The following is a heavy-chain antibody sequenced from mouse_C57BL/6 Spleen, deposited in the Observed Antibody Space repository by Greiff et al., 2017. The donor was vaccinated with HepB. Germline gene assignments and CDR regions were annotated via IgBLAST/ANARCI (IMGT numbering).Heavy chain of an antibody. D-gene: IGHD1-1*01. V-gene: IGHV6-3*01. Sequence: EVKLMESGGGLVQPGGSMKLSCVASGFTFSNYWMNWVRQSPEKGLEWVAQIRLKSDNYATHYAESVKGRFTISRDDSKSSVYLQMNNLRAEDTGIYYCTGSSIATVVATYLHYYAMDYWGQGTSVTVSS. CDR3: TGSSIATVVATYLHYYAMDY. CDR2: IRLKSDNYAT. J-gene: IGHJ4*01. CDR1: GFTFSNYW.